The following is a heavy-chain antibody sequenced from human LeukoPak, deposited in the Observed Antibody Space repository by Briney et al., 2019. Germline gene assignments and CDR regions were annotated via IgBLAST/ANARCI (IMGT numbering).Heavy chain of an antibody. CDR2: IRSKAYGGTT. V-gene: IGHV3-49*03. Sequence: GGSLRLSCTASGFTFGDYAMSWFRQAPGKGLEWVGFIRSKAYGGTTEYAASVKGRFTISRDDSKSIAYLQMNSLKTEDTAVYYCTRDDGYSGSLLVDYWGQGTLVTVSS. CDR1: GFTFGDYA. J-gene: IGHJ4*02. CDR3: TRDDGYSGSLLVDY. D-gene: IGHD1-26*01.